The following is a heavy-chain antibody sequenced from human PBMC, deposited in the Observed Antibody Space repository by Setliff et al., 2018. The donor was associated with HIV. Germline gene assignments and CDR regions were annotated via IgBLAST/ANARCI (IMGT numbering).Heavy chain of an antibody. D-gene: IGHD2-8*01. CDR2: IKSNPNGGTT. Sequence: LRLSCAASGLTFTYAWMSWVRQAPGKGLEWVGRIKSNPNGGTTDYAAAVKGRFTISRDDSKNTVYLQMNSLKIEDTAVYYCARGMNYDYMDVWGKGATVTVSS. J-gene: IGHJ6*03. V-gene: IGHV3-15*01. CDR1: GLTFTYAW. CDR3: ARGMNYDYMDV.